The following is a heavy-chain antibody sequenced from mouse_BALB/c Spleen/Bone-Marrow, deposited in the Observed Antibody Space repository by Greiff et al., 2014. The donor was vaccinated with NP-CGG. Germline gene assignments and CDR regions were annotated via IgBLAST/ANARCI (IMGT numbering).Heavy chain of an antibody. CDR1: GXTFTEYF. J-gene: IGHJ2*01. CDR2: FYPGSGSI. Sequence: VXLXESEAGLVKPGASXKLSXKXXGXTFTEYFIHWVKQRPGQGLEWIGWFYPGSGSIKYNEKFKDKAILTADKSSSTVYMELSRLTSEDSAVYFCARHEGGGYFDYWGQGTTLTVSS. V-gene: IGHV1-62-2*01. D-gene: IGHD1-1*02. CDR3: ARHEGGGYFDY.